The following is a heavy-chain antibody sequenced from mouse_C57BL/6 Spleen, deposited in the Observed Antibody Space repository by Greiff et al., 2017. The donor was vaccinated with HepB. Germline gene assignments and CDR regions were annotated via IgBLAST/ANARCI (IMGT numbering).Heavy chain of an antibody. V-gene: IGHV1-15*01. J-gene: IGHJ1*03. D-gene: IGHD1-1*01. CDR2: IDPETGGT. CDR3: TRGIYCYGSSYGYFDV. Sequence: VQLQESGAELVRPGASVTLSCKASGYTFTDYEMHWVKQTPVHGLEWIGAIDPETGGTAYNQKFKGKAILTADKSSSTAYMELRSLTSEDSAVYYCTRGIYCYGSSYGYFDVWGTGTTVTVSS. CDR1: GYTFTDYE.